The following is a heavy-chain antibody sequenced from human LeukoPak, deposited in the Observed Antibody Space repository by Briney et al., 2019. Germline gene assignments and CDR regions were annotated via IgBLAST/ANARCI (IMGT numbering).Heavy chain of an antibody. CDR1: GFTFSSYS. D-gene: IGHD6-13*01. J-gene: IGHJ4*02. Sequence: GGSLRLSCAASGFTFSSYSMNWVRQAPGKGLGWVSPISTSIGFIYYADSVKGGSTISSDNAKNSLYLQMNSLRAEDTAVYYCARDYLVAAAGTAYWGQGTLVTVSS. CDR3: ARDYLVAAAGTAY. V-gene: IGHV3-21*01. CDR2: ISTSIGFI.